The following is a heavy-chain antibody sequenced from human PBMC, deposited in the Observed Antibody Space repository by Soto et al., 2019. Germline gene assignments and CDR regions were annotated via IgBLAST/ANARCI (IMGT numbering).Heavy chain of an antibody. D-gene: IGHD2-21*01. CDR1: GGTFSNYG. CDR3: ARLTGEARNYYYYYAMDV. CDR2: LIPILGTP. V-gene: IGHV1-69*06. Sequence: QVQLVQPGAEVKKPGSSVKVSCKASGGTFSNYGISRVLQAPGQGLERVGGLIPILGTPTYAHKFQGRVTINADKSTSTAYMELSSLTSEDMAVYYCARLTGEARNYYYYYAMDVWGQGTTVTVSS. J-gene: IGHJ6*02.